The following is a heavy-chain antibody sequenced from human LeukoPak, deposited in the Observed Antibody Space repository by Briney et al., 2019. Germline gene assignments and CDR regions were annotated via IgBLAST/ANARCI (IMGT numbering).Heavy chain of an antibody. CDR2: MNPNSGNT. J-gene: IGHJ4*02. Sequence: ASVKVSCKASGYTFTSYDINWVRQAPGQGLEWMGWMNPNSGNTGYAQKFQGRVTMTRNTSISTAYMELSSLRSEDTAVYYCASLGVSSGWGFDYWGQGTLVTVSS. D-gene: IGHD6-19*01. CDR3: ASLGVSSGWGFDY. V-gene: IGHV1-8*01. CDR1: GYTFTSYD.